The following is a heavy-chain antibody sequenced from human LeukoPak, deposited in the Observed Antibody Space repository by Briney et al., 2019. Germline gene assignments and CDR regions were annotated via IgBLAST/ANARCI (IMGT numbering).Heavy chain of an antibody. D-gene: IGHD6-6*01. CDR1: GFTFSNFA. CDR2: IGGSGVST. Sequence: GGSLRLSCAASGFTFSNFAMSWVRQAPGKGLEWVAVIGGSGVSTYYADSAKGRCTISRDNSKNTLFLQMDSLRADDTAVYYCAKRATDSSSWACFENWGQGTLVTVSS. CDR3: AKRATDSSSWACFEN. V-gene: IGHV3-23*01. J-gene: IGHJ4*02.